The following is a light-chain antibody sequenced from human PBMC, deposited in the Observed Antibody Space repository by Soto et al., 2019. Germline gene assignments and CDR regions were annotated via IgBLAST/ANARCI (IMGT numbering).Light chain of an antibody. J-gene: IGKJ1*01. V-gene: IGKV3-15*01. CDR2: GAS. Sequence: EIVMTQSPATLSVSPGERATLSCRASQSVSSNLAWYQQKPGQAPRLLIYGASTRATGIPARFSGSGSGTEFTLTINCLQSEDFAVYYCQQYNNWGTFGQGTKVEIK. CDR1: QSVSSN. CDR3: QQYNNWGT.